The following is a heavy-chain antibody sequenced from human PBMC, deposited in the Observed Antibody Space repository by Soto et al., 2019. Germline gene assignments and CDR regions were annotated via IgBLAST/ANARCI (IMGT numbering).Heavy chain of an antibody. D-gene: IGHD6-25*01. Sequence: SETLSLTCGVYRGSFSGFYWSWVRQTPGGGLEWIGEINHSGTTNYNPSFQNRVTISVDKSTNNFSLKMTSVTAADAAVYYCARGRGYVYGSNFYGLDVWGQGTTVTVSS. CDR3: ARGRGYVYGSNFYGLDV. CDR1: RGSFSGFY. CDR2: INHSGTT. V-gene: IGHV4-34*01. J-gene: IGHJ6*02.